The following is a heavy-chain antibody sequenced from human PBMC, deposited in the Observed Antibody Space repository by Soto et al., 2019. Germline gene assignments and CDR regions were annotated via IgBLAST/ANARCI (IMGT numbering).Heavy chain of an antibody. CDR1: VFGDD. J-gene: IGHJ6*03. CDR3: ARRGPQYTDV. Sequence: QDQLVQSGAEVEKPGASVKVSCKASVFGDDISWVRQAPGQGLEWMGWINVHNGQTEYAEKFEGRVTMTSETSTNTGYMELRALRPDDTAVYYCARRGPQYTDVWGKGTTVIVSS. D-gene: IGHD3-10*01. CDR2: INVHNGQT. V-gene: IGHV1-18*01.